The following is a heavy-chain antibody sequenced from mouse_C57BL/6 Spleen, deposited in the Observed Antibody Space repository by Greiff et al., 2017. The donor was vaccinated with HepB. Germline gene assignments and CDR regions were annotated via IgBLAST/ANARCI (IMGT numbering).Heavy chain of an antibody. CDR3: ARRANYGSSYWYFDV. V-gene: IGHV8-12*01. J-gene: IGHJ1*03. D-gene: IGHD1-1*01. CDR2: IYWDDDK. Sequence: QVTLNVSGPGILQSSQTLSLTCSFSGFSLSTSGMGVSWIRQPSGKGLEWLAHIYWDDDKRSNPSLKSRLTISKDTSRNQVFLKITRVDTADTATYYCARRANYGSSYWYFDVWGTGTTVTVSS. CDR1: GFSLSTSGMG.